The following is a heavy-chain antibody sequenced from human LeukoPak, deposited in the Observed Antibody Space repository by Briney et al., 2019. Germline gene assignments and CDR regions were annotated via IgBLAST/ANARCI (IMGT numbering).Heavy chain of an antibody. D-gene: IGHD4-11*01. J-gene: IGHJ4*02. V-gene: IGHV3-23*01. CDR3: ANNDYNNPEG. CDR2: ISGRGGRA. Sequence: TGGSLRLSCAASGFTLSNYDMSWVRQAPGKGLAWVSAISGRGGRAYYAGSVKGRFTISRDHPKNTLYLQMNSLRAEDTAVYYCANNDYNNPEGWGQGTLVTVSS. CDR1: GFTLSNYD.